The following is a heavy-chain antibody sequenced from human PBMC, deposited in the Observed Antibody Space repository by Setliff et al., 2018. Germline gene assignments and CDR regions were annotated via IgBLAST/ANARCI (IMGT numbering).Heavy chain of an antibody. J-gene: IGHJ4*02. D-gene: IGHD5-18*01. CDR2: ISISSSYI. V-gene: IGHV3-21*04. CDR1: GFTFSNYS. Sequence: RGGSLRLSCTASGFTFSNYSMNWVRQAPGKGLEWVSSISISSSYIYYVDSVKGRFTISRDNAKNSLYLQMNSLRAEDTAVYYCAREGGYSYAERYFDYWGQGTLVTVSS. CDR3: AREGGYSYAERYFDY.